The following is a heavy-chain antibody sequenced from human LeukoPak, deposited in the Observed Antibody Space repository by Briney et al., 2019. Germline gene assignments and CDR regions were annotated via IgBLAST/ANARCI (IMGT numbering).Heavy chain of an antibody. Sequence: GSVRLSGAACGFALSSNWMRWLRQVPGRGPEWVANVNRDGSETYYLDSVKGRFTISKDNAKNSLYLQMNSLRAEDTALYHCARNNGMDVWGQGTTVIVSS. CDR2: VNRDGSET. J-gene: IGHJ6*02. CDR1: GFALSSNW. CDR3: ARNNGMDV. V-gene: IGHV3-7*03.